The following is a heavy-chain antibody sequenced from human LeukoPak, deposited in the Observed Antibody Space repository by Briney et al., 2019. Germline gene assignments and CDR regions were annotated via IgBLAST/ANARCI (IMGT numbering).Heavy chain of an antibody. Sequence: SETLSLTCAVYGGSFSGYYWSWIRQPPGKGLEWIGEINHSGSTNYNPSLKSRVTISVDTSKNQFSLKLSSVTAADTAVYYCARGPYGGPSDAFDIWGQGTMVTVSS. CDR3: ARGPYGGPSDAFDI. J-gene: IGHJ3*02. V-gene: IGHV4-34*01. CDR1: GGSFSGYY. D-gene: IGHD4-23*01. CDR2: INHSGST.